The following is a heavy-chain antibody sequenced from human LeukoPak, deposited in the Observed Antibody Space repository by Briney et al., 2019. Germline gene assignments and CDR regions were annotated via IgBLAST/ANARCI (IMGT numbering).Heavy chain of an antibody. D-gene: IGHD3-3*01. V-gene: IGHV4-59*01. CDR1: GGSISSYY. CDR3: ARGTIFGVVINWFDP. CDR2: IYYSGST. J-gene: IGHJ5*02. Sequence: SETLSLTCTVSGGSISSYYWSWIRQPPGKGLEWIGYIYYSGSTNYNPSLKSRVTISVDTSKNQFSLKLSSVTAADTAVYYCARGTIFGVVINWFDPWGPGTLVTVSS.